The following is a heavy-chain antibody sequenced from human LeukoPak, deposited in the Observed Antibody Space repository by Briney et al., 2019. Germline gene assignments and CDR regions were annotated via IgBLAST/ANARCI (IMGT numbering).Heavy chain of an antibody. CDR3: ARDIGIQLPLDYFDY. Sequence: PGGSLRLSCAASGFTFSSYWMHWVRQAPGKGLVWVSRINSDGSSTSYADSVKGRFTISRDNAKNTLYLQMNSLRAEDTAVYYCARDIGIQLPLDYFDYWGQGTLVTVSS. CDR1: GFTFSSYW. CDR2: INSDGSST. J-gene: IGHJ4*02. V-gene: IGHV3-74*01. D-gene: IGHD5-18*01.